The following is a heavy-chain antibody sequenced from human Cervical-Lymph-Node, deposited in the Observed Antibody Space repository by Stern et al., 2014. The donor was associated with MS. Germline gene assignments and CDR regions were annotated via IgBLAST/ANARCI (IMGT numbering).Heavy chain of an antibody. Sequence: QVQLQESGPGLVKPSGTLSLTCGVSGSAITTSNWWTWVRQPPGKGLEWIGEIYHSGNINFNPSLKSRITMSVDKSKKQISLKVTSVTAADTAVYYCARGEVTTWFDSWGPGTLVTVSS. D-gene: IGHD4-17*01. V-gene: IGHV4-4*02. CDR2: IYHSGNI. CDR3: ARGEVTTWFDS. J-gene: IGHJ5*01. CDR1: GSAITTSNW.